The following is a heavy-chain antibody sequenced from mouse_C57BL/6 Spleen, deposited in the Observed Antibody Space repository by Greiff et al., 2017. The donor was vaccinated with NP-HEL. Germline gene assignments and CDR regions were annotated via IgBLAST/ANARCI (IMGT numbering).Heavy chain of an antibody. V-gene: IGHV1-53*01. J-gene: IGHJ4*01. D-gene: IGHD1-3*01. CDR2: INPSNGGT. CDR1: GYTFTSYW. Sequence: VQLQQSGTELVKPGASVKLSCKASGYTFTSYWMHWVKQRPGQGLEWIGNINPSNGGTNYNEKFKSKATLTVDKSSSTAYMQLSSLTSEDSAVYYCARSVDCALYAMDYWGQGTSVTVSS. CDR3: ARSVDCALYAMDY.